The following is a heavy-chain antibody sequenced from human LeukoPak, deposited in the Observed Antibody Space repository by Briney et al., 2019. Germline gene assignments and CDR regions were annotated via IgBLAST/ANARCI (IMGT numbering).Heavy chain of an antibody. J-gene: IGHJ4*02. Sequence: GGSLRLSCAASGFTFDDYAMHWVRQAPEKGLEWVSGISWNSGSIGYADSVKGRFTISRDNAKNSLYLQMNSLRAEDTALYYCAKGYGSGSYSASFDYWGQGTLVTVSS. V-gene: IGHV3-9*01. CDR2: ISWNSGSI. CDR1: GFTFDDYA. CDR3: AKGYGSGSYSASFDY. D-gene: IGHD3-10*01.